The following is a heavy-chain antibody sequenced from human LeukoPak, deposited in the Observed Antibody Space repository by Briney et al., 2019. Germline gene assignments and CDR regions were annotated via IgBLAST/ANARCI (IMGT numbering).Heavy chain of an antibody. D-gene: IGHD2-21*01. J-gene: IGHJ3*02. CDR1: GGSINSYY. V-gene: IGHV4-4*07. Sequence: SETLSLTCTVSGGSINSYYWGWVRQPAGKALEWIGRVSASGAISSNPSLNSRVTMSLDTSKNQFSLKLTSVTAADTAVYFCARAYCGGDCTAGGAFDIWGQGTMVTVSS. CDR2: VSASGAI. CDR3: ARAYCGGDCTAGGAFDI.